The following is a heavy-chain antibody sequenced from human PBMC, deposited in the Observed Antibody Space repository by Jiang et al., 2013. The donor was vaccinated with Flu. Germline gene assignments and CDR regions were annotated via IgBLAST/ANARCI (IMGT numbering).Heavy chain of an antibody. CDR3: ARLPVYGGNLWGSFDY. CDR1: GGSFSGYY. CDR2: IFYTGKT. Sequence: LLKPSETLSLTCAVYGGSFSGYYWTWIRQAPGKGLEWIGYIFYTGKTNYNPSLKSRVTISVDTSKNQLSLKLSSVTATDTAVYYCARLPVYGGNLWGSFDYWGQGTLVTVSS. V-gene: IGHV4-59*08. D-gene: IGHD4-23*01. J-gene: IGHJ4*02.